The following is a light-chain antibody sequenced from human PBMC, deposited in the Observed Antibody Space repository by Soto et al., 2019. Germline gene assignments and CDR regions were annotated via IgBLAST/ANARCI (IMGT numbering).Light chain of an antibody. Sequence: IVLTQFPGTLSLSPGERATLSCRASQSVNNNYLAWYQHKPGQAPRLLIFGASGRATVIPDRFIGSGSAKDSTLTITTLETQAFAVYFCQQYGSSPLSCGGGPKVEIK. V-gene: IGKV3-20*01. J-gene: IGKJ4*01. CDR1: QSVNNNY. CDR2: GAS. CDR3: QQYGSSPLS.